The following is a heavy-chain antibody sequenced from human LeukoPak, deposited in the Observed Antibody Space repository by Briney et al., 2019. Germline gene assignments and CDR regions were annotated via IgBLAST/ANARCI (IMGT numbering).Heavy chain of an antibody. V-gene: IGHV1-2*02. CDR3: ARDNEVVVSFDY. D-gene: IGHD2-2*01. CDR2: INPNSGGT. CDR1: GYTFTGYY. J-gene: IGHJ4*02. Sequence: GASVKVSCKASGYTFTGYYMHWVRQAPGQGLERMGWINPNSGGTNYAQKFQGRVTMTRDTSISTAYMELSRLRSDDTAVYYCARDNEVVVSFDYWGQGTLVTVSS.